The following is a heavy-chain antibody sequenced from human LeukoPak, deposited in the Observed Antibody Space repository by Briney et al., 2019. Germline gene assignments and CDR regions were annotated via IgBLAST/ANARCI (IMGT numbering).Heavy chain of an antibody. Sequence: PGGSLRLSCAASGLTFSNAWMSWVRQAPGKGLEWVGRIKSKTDGGTTDYAAPVKGRFTISRDDSKNTLYLQMNSLKTEDTAVYYCTTAPYSSSWYNFDYWGQGTLVTVSS. D-gene: IGHD6-13*01. CDR2: IKSKTDGGTT. V-gene: IGHV3-15*01. CDR3: TTAPYSSSWYNFDY. CDR1: GLTFSNAW. J-gene: IGHJ4*02.